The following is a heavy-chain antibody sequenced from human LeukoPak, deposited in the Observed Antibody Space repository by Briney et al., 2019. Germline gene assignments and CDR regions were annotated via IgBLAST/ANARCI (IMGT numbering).Heavy chain of an antibody. CDR1: GGTFSSYA. CDR2: IIPILGIA. Sequence: GASVKVSCKASGGTFSSYAISWVRQAPGQGPEWMGRIIPILGIANYAQKFQGRVTITADKSTSTAYMELSSLRSEDTAVYYCARGVVATAPEYYYYYGMDVWGQGTTVTVSS. D-gene: IGHD2-21*02. CDR3: ARGVVATAPEYYYYYGMDV. J-gene: IGHJ6*02. V-gene: IGHV1-69*04.